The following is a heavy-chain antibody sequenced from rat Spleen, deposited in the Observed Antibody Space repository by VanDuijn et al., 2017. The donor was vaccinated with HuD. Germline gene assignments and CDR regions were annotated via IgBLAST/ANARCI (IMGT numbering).Heavy chain of an antibody. CDR3: AKETGYNSYFDY. CDR1: GFTFSDYA. Sequence: EVQLVESDGGLVQPGRSLKLSCAASGFTFSDYAMAWVRQAPKKGLEWVATIIYDGSSIYYRDSVKGRFTISRDNAKNTLYLQMDSLRSEDTATYYCAKETGYNSYFDYWGQGVMVTVSS. D-gene: IGHD1-4*01. V-gene: IGHV5-17*01. J-gene: IGHJ2*01. CDR2: IIYDGSSI.